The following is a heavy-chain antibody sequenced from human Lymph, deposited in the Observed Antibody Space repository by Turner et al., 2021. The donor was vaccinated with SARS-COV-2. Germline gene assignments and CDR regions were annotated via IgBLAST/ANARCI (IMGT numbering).Heavy chain of an antibody. CDR1: GFTFSSSG. D-gene: IGHD3-16*01. J-gene: IGHJ4*02. Sequence: QVQLVESGGGVGQHGRYLRLSCAACGFTFSSSGMHWVRQAPGKGLEWVAVIWYDGSNKYYADSVKGRFTISRDNSKNTLYLQMNSLRAEDTAVYYCARHNGGRLDYWGQGTLVTVSS. CDR2: IWYDGSNK. V-gene: IGHV3-33*01. CDR3: ARHNGGRLDY.